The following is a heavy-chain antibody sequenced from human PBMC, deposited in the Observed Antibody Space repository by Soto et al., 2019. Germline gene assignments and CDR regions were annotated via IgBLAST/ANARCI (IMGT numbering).Heavy chain of an antibody. CDR2: ISGSGGTT. CDR3: AKDQAAAGTISRYFQH. CDR1: GFSFSTYA. Sequence: EVQLLEPGGGLVQPEGSLRLSCAASGFSFSTYAMSWVRQAPGKGLEWVSGISGSGGTTYYADSVKGRFTISRDNSKNTLYLQVNSLRVEDTAVYYCAKDQAAAGTISRYFQHWGQGTLATVSS. V-gene: IGHV3-23*01. D-gene: IGHD6-13*01. J-gene: IGHJ1*01.